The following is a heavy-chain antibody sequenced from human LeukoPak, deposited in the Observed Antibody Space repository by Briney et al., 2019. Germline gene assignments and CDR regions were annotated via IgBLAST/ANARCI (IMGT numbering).Heavy chain of an antibody. D-gene: IGHD3/OR15-3a*01. V-gene: IGHV4-59*08. CDR1: GSSISSYY. CDR3: ARQTGSGLFTLP. J-gene: IGHJ4*02. Sequence: SETLSLTCTVSGSSISSYYWSWIRQPPGKGLEWIGYISYSGSTKYIPSLKSRVTISVDTSKNQFSLRLTSVTAADTAMYYCARQTGSGLFTLPGGQGTLVTVSS. CDR2: ISYSGST.